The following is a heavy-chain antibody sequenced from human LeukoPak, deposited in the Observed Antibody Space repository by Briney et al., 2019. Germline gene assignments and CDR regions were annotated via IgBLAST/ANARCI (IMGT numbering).Heavy chain of an antibody. CDR3: ARERDTALAPYFDY. Sequence: GASVKVSCKASGYSFIRYAITWVRQAPGQGLEWIGWISTYNGNTNYAQSLQGRLTLTTDTSTHTAYMELRSLRSDDTAVYYCARERDTALAPYFDYWGQGTLVTVSS. J-gene: IGHJ4*02. V-gene: IGHV1-18*01. CDR2: ISTYNGNT. CDR1: GYSFIRYA. D-gene: IGHD5-18*01.